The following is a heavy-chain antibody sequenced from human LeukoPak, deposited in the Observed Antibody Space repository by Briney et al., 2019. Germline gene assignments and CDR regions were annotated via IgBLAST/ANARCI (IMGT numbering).Heavy chain of an antibody. CDR2: ISGSGGST. Sequence: PGGSLRLSCAASGFTFSSYAMSWVRQAPGKGLECVSAISGSGGSTYYADSVKGRFTISRDNSKNPLYLQINSLRAEDTAVYYCANDYSNYVFDYWGQGTLVTVSS. J-gene: IGHJ4*02. V-gene: IGHV3-23*01. CDR3: ANDYSNYVFDY. D-gene: IGHD4-11*01. CDR1: GFTFSSYA.